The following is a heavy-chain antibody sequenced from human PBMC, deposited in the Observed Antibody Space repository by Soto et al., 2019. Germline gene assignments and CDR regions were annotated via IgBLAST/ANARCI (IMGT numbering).Heavy chain of an antibody. V-gene: IGHV4-59*01. J-gene: IGHJ4*02. CDR2: ISYSGST. Sequence: QVHLQESGPGLVKPSETLSLTCTVSGGSISNYYWTWIRQPPGKGLEWIGYISYSGSTNYNPSLKSRVTISLDTSNKQFSLNLSSVTAADTAVYYCARGSDGDYSHYWGQGTLVTVSS. CDR1: GGSISNYY. CDR3: ARGSDGDYSHY. D-gene: IGHD2-15*01.